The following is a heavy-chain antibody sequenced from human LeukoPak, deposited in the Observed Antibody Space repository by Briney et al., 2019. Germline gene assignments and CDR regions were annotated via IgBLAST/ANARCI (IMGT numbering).Heavy chain of an antibody. CDR1: GGSISSSGYS. CDR2: IFYGGST. CDR3: ARLPHLAI. Sequence: SETLSLTCTVSGGSISSSGYSWGWIRQPPGKGLEWIGNIFYGGSTYYNPSLKTRFTISIDTSKNQFSLKLSSVTAADTAVYHCARLPHLAIWGQGTVVTVSS. V-gene: IGHV4-39*01. J-gene: IGHJ3*02.